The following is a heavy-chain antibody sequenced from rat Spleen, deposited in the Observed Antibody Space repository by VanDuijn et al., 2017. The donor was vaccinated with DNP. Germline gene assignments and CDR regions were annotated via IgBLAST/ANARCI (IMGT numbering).Heavy chain of an antibody. D-gene: IGHD1-2*01. V-gene: IGHV5-25*01. J-gene: IGHJ2*01. CDR3: ARTNSYIYEY. CDR1: GFTFSNYD. CDR2: ISPSGGST. Sequence: EVQLVESGGGLVQPGRSLKLSCAASGFTFSNYDMAWVRQAPTKGLEWVASISPSGGSTYYRDSVKGRFSISRDNAKSTLYLQVNSLRSDDTATYYCARTNSYIYEYWGQGVMVTVSS.